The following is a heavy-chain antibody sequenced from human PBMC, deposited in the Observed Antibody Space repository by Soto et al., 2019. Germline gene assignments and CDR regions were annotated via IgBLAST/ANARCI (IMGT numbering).Heavy chain of an antibody. Sequence: SETLSLTCAVSGGSISSSNWWSWVRQPPGKGLEWIGEIYHSGSTNYNPSLKSRVTISVDKSKNQFSLKLSSVTAADTAVYYCARGTITMVRGVIFSWFDPWGQGTLVTVSS. CDR2: IYHSGST. CDR3: ARGTITMVRGVIFSWFDP. V-gene: IGHV4-4*02. D-gene: IGHD3-10*01. CDR1: GGSISSSNW. J-gene: IGHJ5*02.